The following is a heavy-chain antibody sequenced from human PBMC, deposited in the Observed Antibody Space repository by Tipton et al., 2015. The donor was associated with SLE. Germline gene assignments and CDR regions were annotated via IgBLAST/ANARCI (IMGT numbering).Heavy chain of an antibody. CDR3: ARTLGAIAHTVYDAFDI. V-gene: IGHV4-59*11. J-gene: IGHJ3*02. CDR2: IHYSGTT. D-gene: IGHD1-26*01. Sequence: TLSLTCTVSGGSITNHYWNWIRQPPGKGLEWIGYIHYSGTTHDNPSLKSRVTMSVDMSKSQFSLRLTSVTAADTAVYYCARTLGAIAHTVYDAFDIWGQGKMVTVSS. CDR1: GGSITNHY.